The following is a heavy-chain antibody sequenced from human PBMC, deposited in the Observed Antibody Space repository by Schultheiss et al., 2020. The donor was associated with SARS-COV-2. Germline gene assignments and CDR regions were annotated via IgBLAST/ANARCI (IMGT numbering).Heavy chain of an antibody. Sequence: SETLSLTCTVSGGSISSGGYYWSWIRQHPGKGLEWIGYIYYSGSTYYNPSLKSRVTISVDTSKNQFSLKLSSVTAADTAVYYCARERYTSSGYQRDDAFDIWGQGTMVTVSS. V-gene: IGHV4-31*03. CDR2: IYYSGST. CDR3: ARERYTSSGYQRDDAFDI. J-gene: IGHJ3*02. D-gene: IGHD3-22*01. CDR1: GGSISSGGYY.